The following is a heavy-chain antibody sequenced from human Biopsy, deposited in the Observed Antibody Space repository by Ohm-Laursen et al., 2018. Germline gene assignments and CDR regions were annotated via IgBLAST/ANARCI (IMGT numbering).Heavy chain of an antibody. D-gene: IGHD6-19*01. J-gene: IGHJ4*02. CDR1: GDSVSSGSFT. CDR3: ARGMRSSGWPYFDS. Sequence: SETLSLTCTVSGDSVSSGSFTWTWHPHPPGQGLEYLGNIYDRGSTANYNPSLESRVTMSVDMPKNQFSLNLSSVTAADTAIYYCARGMRSSGWPYFDSWGQGTLVTVSS. V-gene: IGHV4-61*01. CDR2: IYDRGST.